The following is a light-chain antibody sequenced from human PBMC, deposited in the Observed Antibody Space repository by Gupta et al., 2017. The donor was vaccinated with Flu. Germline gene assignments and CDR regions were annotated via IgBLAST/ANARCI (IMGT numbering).Light chain of an antibody. CDR3: QQSYSNPPYS. V-gene: IGKV1-39*01. CDR2: AAS. CDR1: QSISSY. Sequence: DIQMTQSPSSLSASVGDRVTITCRASQSISSYLNWYQQKPGKAPKLLIYAASSWQSGVTSRFSGSGSGKDFTLTISSRQPEDFATYYCQQSYSNPPYSFGQGTKLEIK. J-gene: IGKJ2*03.